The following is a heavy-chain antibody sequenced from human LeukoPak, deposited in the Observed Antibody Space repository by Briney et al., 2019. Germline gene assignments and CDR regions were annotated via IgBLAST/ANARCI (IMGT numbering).Heavy chain of an antibody. D-gene: IGHD4-23*01. CDR1: GFTFSSYW. CDR2: IKQDGSEK. Sequence: GGSLRLSCAASGFTFSSYWMSWVRQAPGKGLEWVANIKQDGSEKDYVDSVKGRFTISRDNAKNSLYLQMNSLRAEDTAVYDCARDYGGNDAFDIWGQGTMVTVSS. CDR3: ARDYGGNDAFDI. V-gene: IGHV3-7*01. J-gene: IGHJ3*02.